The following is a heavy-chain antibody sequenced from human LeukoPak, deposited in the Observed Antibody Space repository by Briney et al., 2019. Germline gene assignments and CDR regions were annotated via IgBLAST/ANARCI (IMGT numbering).Heavy chain of an antibody. CDR1: GGSFSGYY. V-gene: IGHV4-34*01. CDR3: ARGKGFYYGSGSYSDGLDP. D-gene: IGHD3-10*01. Sequence: SETLSLTCAVYGGSFSGYYWSWIRQPPGKGLEWIGEISHSGSTNYNPSLKSRVTISVDTSKNQFSLKLSSVTAADTAVYYCARGKGFYYGSGSYSDGLDPWGQGTLVTVSS. J-gene: IGHJ5*02. CDR2: ISHSGST.